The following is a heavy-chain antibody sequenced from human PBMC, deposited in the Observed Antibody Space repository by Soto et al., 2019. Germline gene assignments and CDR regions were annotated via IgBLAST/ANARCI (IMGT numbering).Heavy chain of an antibody. CDR1: GFSLSTSGVG. Sequence: SGPTLVNPTQTLTLTCTFSGFSLSTSGVGVDWIRQPPGKALEGLVIIYWAVDKRYSLSLRSRLTISKDTSKSQVVLIMTNVDPEDTATYFCALRRVGVSHWNYGGFDYWGKGTLVTFSS. J-gene: IGHJ4*02. D-gene: IGHD3-3*01. V-gene: IGHV2-5*02. CDR3: ALRRVGVSHWNYGGFDY. CDR2: IYWAVDK.